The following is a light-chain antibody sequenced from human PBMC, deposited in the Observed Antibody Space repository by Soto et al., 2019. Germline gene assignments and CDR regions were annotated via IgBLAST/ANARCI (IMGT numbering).Light chain of an antibody. J-gene: IGKJ1*01. CDR3: QQSYNTPQT. V-gene: IGKV1-39*01. CDR2: AAS. Sequence: DIKVTQSPASQXPXLGHXRSIXXWASQSISNWLAWYQQKPGIAPRLLIYAASRWKSGVTSRLSASGSGTDFTLTISRLQPEDFATYYCQQSYNTPQTLGQGTTLDIK. CDR1: QSISNW.